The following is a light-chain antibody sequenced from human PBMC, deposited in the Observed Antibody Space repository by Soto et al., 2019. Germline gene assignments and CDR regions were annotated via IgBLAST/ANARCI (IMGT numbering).Light chain of an antibody. CDR3: QQYNNWPPIT. CDR1: QSVSSN. Sequence: EIVMTQSPSTLSVSTGERATLSCRASQSVSSNLAWYQQKPGHAPRLLIYGASTRATGIPARFSGSGSGTEFTLTISSLQSEDFAVYYCQQYNNWPPITFGQGTRLEIK. CDR2: GAS. V-gene: IGKV3-15*01. J-gene: IGKJ5*01.